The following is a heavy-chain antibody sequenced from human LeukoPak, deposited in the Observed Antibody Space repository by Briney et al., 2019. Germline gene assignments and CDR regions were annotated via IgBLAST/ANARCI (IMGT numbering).Heavy chain of an antibody. CDR3: ARHRYSSSWPYYFDY. CDR1: GGSISSYY. Sequence: PSETLSLTCTVSGGSISSYYWSWIRQPPGKGLEWIGYIYYSGSTNYNPSLKSRVTISVDTSKNQFSLKLSSVTAADTAVYYCARHRYSSSWPYYFDYWGQGTLVTVSS. V-gene: IGHV4-59*08. D-gene: IGHD6-13*01. J-gene: IGHJ4*02. CDR2: IYYSGST.